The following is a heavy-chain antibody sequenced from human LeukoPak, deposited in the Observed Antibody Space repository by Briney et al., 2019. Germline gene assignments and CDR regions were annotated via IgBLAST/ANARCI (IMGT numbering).Heavy chain of an antibody. Sequence: GSSVKVSCKASGGTFSSYAISWVRQAPGQGLEWMGRIIPILGIANYAQKFQGRVTITADKSTSTAYMELSSLRSEDTAVYYCARDRRELSALIDYWGQGTLVTVSS. V-gene: IGHV1-69*04. CDR1: GGTFSSYA. CDR3: ARDRRELSALIDY. D-gene: IGHD1-26*01. J-gene: IGHJ4*02. CDR2: IIPILGIA.